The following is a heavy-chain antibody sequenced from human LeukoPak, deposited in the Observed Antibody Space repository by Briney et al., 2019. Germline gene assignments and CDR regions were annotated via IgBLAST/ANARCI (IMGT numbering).Heavy chain of an antibody. J-gene: IGHJ3*02. CDR3: ARVGCSSTSCSANHYGSGSYFVADHLHAFDI. Sequence: SETLSLTCTVSGGSISSSSYYWGWIRQPPGKGLEWIGSIYYSGSTYYNPSLKSRVTISVDTSKNQFSLKLSSVTAADTAVYYCARVGCSSTSCSANHYGSGSYFVADHLHAFDIWGQGTMVTVSS. CDR2: IYYSGST. D-gene: IGHD3-10*01. V-gene: IGHV4-39*07. CDR1: GGSISSSSYY.